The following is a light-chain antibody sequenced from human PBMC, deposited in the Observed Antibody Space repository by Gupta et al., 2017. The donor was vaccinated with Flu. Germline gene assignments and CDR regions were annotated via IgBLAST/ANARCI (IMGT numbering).Light chain of an antibody. CDR3: SSYTSGSTLVVA. J-gene: IGLJ2*01. Sequence: QSALTQPASVSGSPGQSITISCTGTTSDVDGYNSVSWYQQRPGTAPKLMIYDVSNRPSGISNRFSGSKSGNTASLTISGLQAEDEADYYCSSYTSGSTLVVAFGGGTKLTVL. V-gene: IGLV2-14*01. CDR1: TSDVDGYNS. CDR2: DVS.